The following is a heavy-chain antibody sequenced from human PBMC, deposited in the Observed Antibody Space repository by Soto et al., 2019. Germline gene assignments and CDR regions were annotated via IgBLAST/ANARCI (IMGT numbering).Heavy chain of an antibody. Sequence: PEKLSHTNSVSPGVPRASNWWTCVSQTPGKGLEWIGEIYHTGNTNYNPSLRSRATISVDMSKRKLSLNVTSVTAEDKAIYYWARDLTYLGQGTLVTVS. J-gene: IGHJ4*02. CDR3: ARDLTY. CDR2: IYHTGNT. CDR1: PGVPRASNW. V-gene: IGHV4-4*03.